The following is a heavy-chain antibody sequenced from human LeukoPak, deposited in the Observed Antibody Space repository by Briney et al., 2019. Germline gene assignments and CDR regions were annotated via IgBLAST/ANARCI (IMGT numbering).Heavy chain of an antibody. CDR3: ARAGHSSSREYFQH. CDR2: IWYDGSNK. V-gene: IGHV3-33*01. J-gene: IGHJ1*01. Sequence: GRSLRLSCAASGFTFSSYGMHWVRQAPGKGLEWVAVIWYDGSNKYYADSVKGRFTISRDNSKNTLYLQMNSLRAEDTAVYYCARAGHSSSREYFQHWGQGTLVTVSS. CDR1: GFTFSSYG. D-gene: IGHD6-13*01.